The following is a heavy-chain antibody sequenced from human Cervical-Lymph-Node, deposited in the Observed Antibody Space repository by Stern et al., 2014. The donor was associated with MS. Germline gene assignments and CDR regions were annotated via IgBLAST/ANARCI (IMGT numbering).Heavy chain of an antibody. CDR1: GLTVSGSY. Sequence: EVQLEESGGGLVRPGGSLRLSCETSGLTVSGSYMNWVRQAPGKGLEWVSVISTGGRTYYADSVKGRFTISRDTSKNTVFLQMNSLRVEDTAVYYCARESGTALDVWGQGTRVTVSS. V-gene: IGHV3-66*01. CDR3: ARESGTALDV. J-gene: IGHJ4*02. D-gene: IGHD1-26*01. CDR2: ISTGGRT.